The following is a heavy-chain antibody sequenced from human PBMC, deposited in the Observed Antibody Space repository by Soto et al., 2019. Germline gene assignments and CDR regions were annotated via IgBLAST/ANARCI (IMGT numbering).Heavy chain of an antibody. V-gene: IGHV4-34*01. CDR3: ARAVYDSSSAPAMDV. Sequence: SETLSLTCAVYGGSFSGYYWSWIRQPPGKGLEWIGEINHSGSTNYNPSLKSRVTISVDTSKNQFSLKLSSVTAADTAVYYCARAVYDSSSAPAMDVWGQGTTVTVSS. J-gene: IGHJ6*02. CDR1: GGSFSGYY. CDR2: INHSGST. D-gene: IGHD6-13*01.